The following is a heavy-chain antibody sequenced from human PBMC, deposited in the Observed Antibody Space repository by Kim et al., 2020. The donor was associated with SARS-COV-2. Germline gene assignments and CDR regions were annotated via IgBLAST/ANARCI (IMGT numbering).Heavy chain of an antibody. CDR3: AKAGWGTDFNWFDP. D-gene: IGHD3-16*01. V-gene: IGHV3-33*06. J-gene: IGHJ5*02. Sequence: VEGRFTISRDNSKNTLYLQRNSLRAEDTAVYYCAKAGWGTDFNWFDPWGQGTLVTVSS.